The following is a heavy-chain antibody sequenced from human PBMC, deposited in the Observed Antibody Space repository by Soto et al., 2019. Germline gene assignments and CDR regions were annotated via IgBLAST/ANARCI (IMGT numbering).Heavy chain of an antibody. D-gene: IGHD6-6*01. CDR2: ISANNGNT. Sequence: GASVKVSCKAAGNTFTTLGISWVRQAPGQGLEWMGWISANNGNTNYAQKVQGRVTMTTDTSTSTVYMELTTLTSDDTAIYYCACGSSSFRVIDYYYYYGMHFSCPAPIVTV. V-gene: IGHV1-18*01. CDR3: ACGSSSFRVIDYYYYYGMHF. CDR1: GNTFTTLG. J-gene: IGHJ6*02.